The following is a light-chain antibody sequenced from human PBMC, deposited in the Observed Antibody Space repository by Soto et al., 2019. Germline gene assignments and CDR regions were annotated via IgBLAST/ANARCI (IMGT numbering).Light chain of an antibody. V-gene: IGKV3-20*01. CDR3: QQYGSSPGIT. CDR1: QSVSSNY. J-gene: IGKJ5*01. Sequence: ESVLTQSPGTLSLSPGERATLSCRASQSVSSNYLAWYQQKPGQAPRLLIYGASSRATGIPDRFSGSGSGTDFTLTISRLEPEDFAVYYCQQYGSSPGITFGQGTRLE. CDR2: GAS.